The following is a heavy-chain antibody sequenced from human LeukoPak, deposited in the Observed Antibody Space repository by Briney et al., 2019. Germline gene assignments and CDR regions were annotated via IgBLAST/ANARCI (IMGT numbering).Heavy chain of an antibody. V-gene: IGHV4-59*12. CDR3: AGSGSYDSSGYFDY. D-gene: IGHD3-22*01. CDR1: GASMSSYY. Sequence: SETQSLTCTVSGASMSSYYWSWIRQPPGKGLEWIGYIYYTGSTNYNPSLKSRVTISLDTSKNQFSLKLSSVTAADTAVYYCAGSGSYDSSGYFDYWGHGTLFTVSS. CDR2: IYYTGST. J-gene: IGHJ4*01.